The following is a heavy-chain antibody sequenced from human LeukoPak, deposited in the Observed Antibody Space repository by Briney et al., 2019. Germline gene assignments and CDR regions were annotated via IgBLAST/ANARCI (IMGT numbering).Heavy chain of an antibody. CDR3: AREGGFCSGGRCYQKRFDY. J-gene: IGHJ4*02. CDR2: IIRSSRYT. D-gene: IGHD2-15*01. Sequence: GGSLRLSCAASGFTFSDYYMSWIAQAPGKGLEWVLYIIRSSRYTNYADDVKGRFTMSRDDAKNSLYLPMNSLRAEDTAVYYCAREGGFCSGGRCYQKRFDYWGEGTLVTVSS. V-gene: IGHV3-11*06. CDR1: GFTFSDYY.